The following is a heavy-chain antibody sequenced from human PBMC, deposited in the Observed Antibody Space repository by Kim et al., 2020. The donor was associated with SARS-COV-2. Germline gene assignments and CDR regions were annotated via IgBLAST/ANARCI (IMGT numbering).Heavy chain of an antibody. CDR3: ATSLGDYAGLSFDL. V-gene: IGHV4-39*07. CDR1: GGSLSRSSYY. CDR2: IYYSGSI. Sequence: SETLSLTCTVSGGSLSRSSYYWGWIRQPQGQGLEWIGSIYYSGSIYYNPSLKSRVTISVDTSKNQFSLKLSSVTAADTAMYYCATSLGDYAGLSFDLWGR. D-gene: IGHD3-16*01. J-gene: IGHJ2*01.